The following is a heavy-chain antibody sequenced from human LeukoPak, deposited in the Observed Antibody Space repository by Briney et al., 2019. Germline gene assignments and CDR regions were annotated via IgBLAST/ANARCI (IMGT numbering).Heavy chain of an antibody. D-gene: IGHD2-21*01. V-gene: IGHV4-30-2*01. Sequence: PSQTLSLTCAVSGGSISSGGYSWSWIRQPPGKGLEWIGYIYHSGSTYYNPSLKSRVAISVDRSKNQFSLKLSSVTAADTAVYYCAREGDRRAFDIWGQGTMDTVSS. J-gene: IGHJ3*02. CDR2: IYHSGST. CDR3: AREGDRRAFDI. CDR1: GGSISSGGYS.